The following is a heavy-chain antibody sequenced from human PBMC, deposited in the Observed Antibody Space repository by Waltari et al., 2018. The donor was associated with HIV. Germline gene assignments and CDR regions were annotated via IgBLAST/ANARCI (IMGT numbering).Heavy chain of an antibody. CDR2: INPSGGST. J-gene: IGHJ6*02. V-gene: IGHV1-46*03. D-gene: IGHD2-15*01. CDR1: GYTFTSYY. CDR3: AREGLRTCSGGSCYPGYYYGMDV. Sequence: QVQLVQSGAEVKKPGASVKVSCKASGYTFTSYYMHWVRQAPGQGLEWMGIINPSGGSTSYAQKFQGRVTMTRDTSTSTVYMELSSLRSEDTAVYYCAREGLRTCSGGSCYPGYYYGMDVWGQGTTVTVSS.